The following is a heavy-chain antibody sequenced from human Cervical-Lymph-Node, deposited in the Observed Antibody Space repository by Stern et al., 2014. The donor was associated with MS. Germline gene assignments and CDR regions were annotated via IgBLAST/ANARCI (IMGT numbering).Heavy chain of an antibody. J-gene: IGHJ4*02. CDR2: IFHDGSQY. D-gene: IGHD3-10*01. CDR3: AKDGDARIFDY. CDR1: GFTFSDYG. V-gene: IGHV3-30*18. Sequence: MQLVESGGGVVQPGGSLRLSCVVSGFTFSDYGMHWVRQSPGEGLEWVAVIFHDGSQYFYAESVKGRFTISRDNSKGTLYRQMNSLRIEDTAMYYCAKDGDARIFDYWGQGTQVTV.